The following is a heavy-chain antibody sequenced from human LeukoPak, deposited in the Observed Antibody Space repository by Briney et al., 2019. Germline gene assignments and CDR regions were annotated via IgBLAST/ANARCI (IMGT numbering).Heavy chain of an antibody. V-gene: IGHV4-59*12. D-gene: IGHD3-10*01. CDR2: IYYSGST. Sequence: SETLSLTCTVSGGSISSYYWSWIRQPPGKGLEWIGYIYYSGSTNYNPSLKSRVTMSVDTSKNQFSLKLSSVTAADTAVYYCARDLRGAGNWFDPWGQGTLVTVSS. CDR1: GGSISSYY. CDR3: ARDLRGAGNWFDP. J-gene: IGHJ5*02.